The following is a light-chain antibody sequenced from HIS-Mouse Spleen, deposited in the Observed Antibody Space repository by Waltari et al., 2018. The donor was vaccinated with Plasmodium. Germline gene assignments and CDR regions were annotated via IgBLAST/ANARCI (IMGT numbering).Light chain of an antibody. CDR1: QGISSA. Sequence: AIQLTQSPSSLSASVGDRVTITCRASQGISSALAWYQQKPGNAPKLLIYDASSLESGVPSRFSGSGSGTDFTRTISSLQPEDFATYYCQQFNSYPLTFGGGTKVEIK. CDR2: DAS. V-gene: IGKV1-13*02. J-gene: IGKJ4*01. CDR3: QQFNSYPLT.